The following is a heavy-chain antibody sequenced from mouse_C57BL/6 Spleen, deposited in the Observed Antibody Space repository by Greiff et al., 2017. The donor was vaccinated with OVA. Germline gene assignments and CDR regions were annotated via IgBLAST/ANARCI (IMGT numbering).Heavy chain of an antibody. CDR1: GFYIKNTY. CDR2: IDPANGNT. D-gene: IGHD1-1*01. V-gene: IGHV14-3*01. CDR3: ARGGGSSYGAMDY. J-gene: IGHJ4*01. Sequence: VQLQQSVAELVRPGASVKLSCTASGFYIKNTYMHWVKQRPEQGLEWIGRIDPANGNTKYAPKFQGKATITADTTTNTAYLKLNRLTSEDTSIYYCARGGGSSYGAMDYWGQGTSVTVSS.